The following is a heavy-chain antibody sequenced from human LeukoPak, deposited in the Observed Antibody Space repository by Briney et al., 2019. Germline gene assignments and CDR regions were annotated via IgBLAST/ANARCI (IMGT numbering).Heavy chain of an antibody. D-gene: IGHD2-2*01. V-gene: IGHV3-33*01. J-gene: IGHJ4*02. CDR2: TWSDGTDK. Sequence: GRSLRLSCAASGFTFSSYDMHWVRQAPGKGLDWVALTWSDGTDKYYADSVKGRFTISRDNSKNTLCLQMNSLRAEDTAVYYCASQTSAAALDYWGQGALVTVSS. CDR3: ASQTSAAALDY. CDR1: GFTFSSYD.